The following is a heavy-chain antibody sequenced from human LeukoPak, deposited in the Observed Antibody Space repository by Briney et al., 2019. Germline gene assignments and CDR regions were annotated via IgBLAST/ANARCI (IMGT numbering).Heavy chain of an antibody. CDR2: ISYDGSNK. D-gene: IGHD1-26*01. Sequence: GGSLRLSCAASGFTFSSYAMHWVRQAPGKGLEWVAVISYDGSNKYYADSVKGRFTISRDNSKNTLYLQMNSLRAEDTAVYYCARDRSKWELLGYMDVWGKGTTVTVSS. CDR1: GFTFSSYA. V-gene: IGHV3-30*04. CDR3: ARDRSKWELLGYMDV. J-gene: IGHJ6*03.